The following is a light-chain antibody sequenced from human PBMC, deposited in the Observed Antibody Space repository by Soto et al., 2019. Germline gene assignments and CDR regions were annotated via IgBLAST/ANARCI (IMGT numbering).Light chain of an antibody. CDR3: QRYDNWPPWT. V-gene: IGKV3-15*01. CDR2: GVS. Sequence: DTVMTQSPATLSVSPGETATLPCRASESVGSHLAWYQQKPGQAPRLLIYGVSTRATGIPARFRGSGSETDFTLTISSLQSEDFAVYYCQRYDNWPPWTFGQGTKVDIK. J-gene: IGKJ1*01. CDR1: ESVGSH.